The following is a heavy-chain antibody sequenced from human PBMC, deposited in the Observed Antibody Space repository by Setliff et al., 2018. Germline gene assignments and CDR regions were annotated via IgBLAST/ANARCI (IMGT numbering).Heavy chain of an antibody. Sequence: SETLSLTCTVSGGSITTEGYYWSWIRQHPGEGLEWIGYIYHSGTTYYNPSLESRVRLSVDTSNSQFSLKLSSVTAADRAIYFCARYSSPYYYMDVWGTGIAVTVSS. CDR2: IYHSGTT. J-gene: IGHJ6*03. V-gene: IGHV4-31*03. D-gene: IGHD5-18*01. CDR1: GGSITTEGYY. CDR3: ARYSSPYYYMDV.